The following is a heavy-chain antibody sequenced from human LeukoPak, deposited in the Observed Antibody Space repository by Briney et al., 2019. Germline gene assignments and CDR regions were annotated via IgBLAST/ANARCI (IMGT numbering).Heavy chain of an antibody. Sequence: PGGSLRLSCAASGFIFNTYIIHWVRQAPGRGLVWVSRIDTDGKTTTYADSVKGRFTISRDNAKNMLYLQMNSLRVEDTAVYYCVRDKDGYNFWGQGTLVSVSS. J-gene: IGHJ4*02. CDR3: VRDKDGYNF. V-gene: IGHV3-74*01. CDR2: IDTDGKTT. CDR1: GFIFNTYI. D-gene: IGHD5-24*01.